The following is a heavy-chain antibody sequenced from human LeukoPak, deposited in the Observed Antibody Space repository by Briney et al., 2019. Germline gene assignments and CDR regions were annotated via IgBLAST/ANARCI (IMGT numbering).Heavy chain of an antibody. J-gene: IGHJ6*02. CDR3: ARVVDPLYGMDV. CDR2: INPNSGGT. V-gene: IGHV1-2*02. CDR1: GYTFTGYY. Sequence: ASVKVSCTASGYTFTGYYMHWVRQAPGQGLEWMGWINPNSGGTNYAQKFQGRVTMTRDTSISTAYMELSRLRSDDTAVYYCARVVDPLYGMDVWGQGTTVTVSS. D-gene: IGHD2-21*01.